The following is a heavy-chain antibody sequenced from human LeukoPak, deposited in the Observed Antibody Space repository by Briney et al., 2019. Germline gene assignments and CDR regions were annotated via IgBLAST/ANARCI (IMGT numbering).Heavy chain of an antibody. CDR3: VREARGYHYTYFDY. D-gene: IGHD5-18*01. J-gene: IGHJ4*02. V-gene: IGHV3-13*01. CDR2: VTSGFHA. CDR1: GFTLGSHD. Sequence: GGSLRLSCTASGFTLGSHDMHWVRQIPGQGLEWVAAVTSGFHAFFADSVQGRFTVSREDARNSLYLQMNSLRAGDTAVYYCVREARGYHYTYFDYWGQGTLVTVSS.